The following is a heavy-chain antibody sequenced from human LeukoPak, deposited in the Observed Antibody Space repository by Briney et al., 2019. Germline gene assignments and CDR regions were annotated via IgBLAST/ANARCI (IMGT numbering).Heavy chain of an antibody. D-gene: IGHD2-8*02. Sequence: GASVKVSCKASGYTFTGYYMHWVRQAPGQGLEWMGWINPNSGGTNYAQKFQGRVTMTRDTSISTAYMELSRLRSDDTAVYYCARERFRAFTGGAFDIWGQGTMVTVSS. CDR3: ARERFRAFTGGAFDI. CDR2: INPNSGGT. CDR1: GYTFTGYY. J-gene: IGHJ3*02. V-gene: IGHV1-2*02.